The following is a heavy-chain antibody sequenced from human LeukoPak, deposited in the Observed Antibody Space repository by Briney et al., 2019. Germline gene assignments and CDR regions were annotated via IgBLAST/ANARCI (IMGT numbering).Heavy chain of an antibody. CDR1: GFTFSSYG. D-gene: IGHD2-8*01. CDR2: ISYDGSNK. CDR3: AREGDRGAYYAFDI. Sequence: GGSLRLSCAASGFTFSSYGMHWVRQAPGKGLEWVAVISYDGSNKYYADSVKGRFTISRDNSKNTLYLQMNSLRAEDTAVYYCAREGDRGAYYAFDIWGQGTMVTVSS. V-gene: IGHV3-30*19. J-gene: IGHJ3*02.